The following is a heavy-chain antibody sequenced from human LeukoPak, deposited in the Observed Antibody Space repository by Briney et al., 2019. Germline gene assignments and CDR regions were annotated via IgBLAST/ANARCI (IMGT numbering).Heavy chain of an antibody. D-gene: IGHD6-19*01. V-gene: IGHV3-23*01. CDR3: AKGKGSSGWYD. CDR2: VSDSGSGT. CDR1: GFTFSTYA. Sequence: GGSLRLSWAASGFTFSTYAMSWVRQAPGRGLEWVSAVSDSGSGTYYADSVKGRFTISRDNSKNTLYQQMTSLRAEDTALYYCAKGKGSSGWYDWGQGTLVTVSS. J-gene: IGHJ4*02.